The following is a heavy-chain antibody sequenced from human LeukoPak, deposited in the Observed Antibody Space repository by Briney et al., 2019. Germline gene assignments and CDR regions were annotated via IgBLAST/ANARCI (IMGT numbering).Heavy chain of an antibody. V-gene: IGHV3-23*01. CDR2: ISGSGGTT. CDR1: GFTFSSYA. D-gene: IGHD5-18*01. CDR3: AKGKPSSLWPPFDD. Sequence: GGSLRLSCAASGFTFSSYAMHWVRQAPGKGLEWVSVISGSGGTTYYADSVKGRFTISRDNSKNTLYLQMNSLKPEDTAVYYCAKGKPSSLWPPFDDWGQGTLVTVSS. J-gene: IGHJ4*02.